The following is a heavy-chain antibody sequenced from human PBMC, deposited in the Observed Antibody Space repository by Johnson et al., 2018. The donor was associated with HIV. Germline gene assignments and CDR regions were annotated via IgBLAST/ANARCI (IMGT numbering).Heavy chain of an antibody. CDR1: GFTFSSYA. CDR2: LKSRTDGETA. D-gene: IGHD3-3*01. V-gene: IGHV3-15*01. J-gene: IGHJ3*02. Sequence: VQLVESGGGVVQPGRSLRLSCAASGFTFSSYAMHWVRQAPGKGLEWVGRLKSRTDGETADYAAPVKGRFTISRDDSKNTLYLQMNSLKTEDTAVYYCTTVLNYDDFWSGSPIYIWGQGASVTVSS. CDR3: TTVLNYDDFWSGSPIYI.